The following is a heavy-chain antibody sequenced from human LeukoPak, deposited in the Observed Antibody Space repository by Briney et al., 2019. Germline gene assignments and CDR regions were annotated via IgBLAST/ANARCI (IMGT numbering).Heavy chain of an antibody. D-gene: IGHD7-27*01. CDR2: IRYDGSNK. V-gene: IGHV3-30*02. Sequence: PGGSLRLSCAASGLTFSSYGMHWVRQAPGKGLEWVTYIRYDGSNKYYADSVKGRFTISRDNSKNTLYLQMDSLRPEDTAVYYCAKGQLGIQSSKWFDPWGQGTLVTVSS. J-gene: IGHJ5*02. CDR3: AKGQLGIQSSKWFDP. CDR1: GLTFSSYG.